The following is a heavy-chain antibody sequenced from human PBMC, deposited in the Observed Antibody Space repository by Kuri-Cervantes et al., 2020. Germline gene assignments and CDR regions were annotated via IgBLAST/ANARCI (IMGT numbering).Heavy chain of an antibody. Sequence: GESLKISCAASGFTFSSYSMNWVRQAPGKGLEWVSSISSSSSYIYYADSVKGRFTISRDNAKNSLYLQMNSLRAEDTAVYYCARDSYCSSTSCYDYYYHGMDVWGQGTTVTVSS. CDR3: ARDSYCSSTSCYDYYYHGMDV. D-gene: IGHD2-2*01. CDR1: GFTFSSYS. J-gene: IGHJ6*02. V-gene: IGHV3-21*01. CDR2: ISSSSSYI.